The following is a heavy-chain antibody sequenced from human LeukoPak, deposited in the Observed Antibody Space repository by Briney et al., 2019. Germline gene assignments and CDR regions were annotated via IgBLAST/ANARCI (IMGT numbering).Heavy chain of an antibody. Sequence: PSETLSLTCTVSGGSISSYYWSWIRQPPGKGLEWIGYIYYSGSTNYIPSLKSRVTISVDTSKNQFSLKLSSVTAADTAVYYCARGRSSEYYDFWSGRILAIDSVYYYYMDVWGKGTTVTVSS. V-gene: IGHV4-59*01. J-gene: IGHJ6*03. CDR3: ARGRSSEYYDFWSGRILAIDSVYYYYMDV. D-gene: IGHD3-3*01. CDR1: GGSISSYY. CDR2: IYYSGST.